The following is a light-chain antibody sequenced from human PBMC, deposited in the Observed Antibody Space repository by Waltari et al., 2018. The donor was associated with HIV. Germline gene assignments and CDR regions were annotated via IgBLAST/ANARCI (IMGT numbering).Light chain of an antibody. J-gene: IGLJ2*01. CDR1: DSDFGLYNF. V-gene: IGLV2-14*03. Sequence: AVTQPASVSGLPGQSTTISCTGDDSDFGLYNFVSWSQQHSGNPPRLILYDVDSRASGVSDRFSGSMSGNTASLTISGLRAEDECHYYCASFTGDNTVIFGGGTEVTVL. CDR2: DVD. CDR3: ASFTGDNTVI.